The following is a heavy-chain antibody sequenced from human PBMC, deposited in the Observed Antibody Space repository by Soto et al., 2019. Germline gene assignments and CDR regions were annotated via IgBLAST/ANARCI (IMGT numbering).Heavy chain of an antibody. CDR1: GYTFTSYY. J-gene: IGHJ6*02. Sequence: ASVKVSCKASGYTFTSYYMHWVRQAPGQGLEWMGIINPSGGSTSYAQKFQGRVTMTRDTSTSTVYMELSSLRSEDAAVYYCARDEGRGEVVVAATEGDYYYYGMDVWGQGTTVTVSS. CDR2: INPSGGST. D-gene: IGHD2-15*01. V-gene: IGHV1-46*01. CDR3: ARDEGRGEVVVAATEGDYYYYGMDV.